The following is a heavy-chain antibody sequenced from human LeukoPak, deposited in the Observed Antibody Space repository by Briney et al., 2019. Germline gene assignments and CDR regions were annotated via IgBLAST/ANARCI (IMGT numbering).Heavy chain of an antibody. CDR3: ARVNDYYDSSGYYYAVDY. CDR1: GFTFSSYS. CDR2: ISSSSSYI. D-gene: IGHD3-22*01. J-gene: IGHJ4*02. Sequence: GGSLRLSCAAPGFTFSSYSMNWVRQAPGKGLEWVSSISSSSSYIYYADSVKGRFTISRDNAKNSLYLQMNSLRAEDTAVYYCARVNDYYDSSGYYYAVDYWGQGTLVTVSS. V-gene: IGHV3-21*01.